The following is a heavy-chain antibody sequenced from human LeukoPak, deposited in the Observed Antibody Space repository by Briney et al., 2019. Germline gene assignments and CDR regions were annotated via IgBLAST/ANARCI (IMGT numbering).Heavy chain of an antibody. J-gene: IGHJ6*02. CDR3: ATYGYNPQAYYYYGMDV. CDR2: INPSGGST. CDR1: GYTFTSYY. D-gene: IGHD5-24*01. Sequence: ASVKVSCKASGYTFTSYYMHWVRQAPGQGLEWMGIINPSGGSTSYAQKFQGRVTMTRDTSTSTVYMELNSLRSEDTAVYYCATYGYNPQAYYYYGMDVWGQGTTVTVSS. V-gene: IGHV1-46*01.